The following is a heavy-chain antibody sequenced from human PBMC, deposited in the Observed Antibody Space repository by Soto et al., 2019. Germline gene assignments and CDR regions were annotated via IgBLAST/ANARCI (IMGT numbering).Heavy chain of an antibody. CDR3: AKATYSSSPYGMDV. Sequence: QVQLVESGGGVVQPGRSLRLSCAASGFTFSSYGMHWVRQAPGKGLEWVAVISYDGSNKYYADSVKGRFTISRDNSKNTQYLQTNSLRAEDTAVYYCAKATYSSSPYGMDVWGQGTTVTVSS. CDR1: GFTFSSYG. V-gene: IGHV3-30*18. J-gene: IGHJ6*02. CDR2: ISYDGSNK. D-gene: IGHD6-13*01.